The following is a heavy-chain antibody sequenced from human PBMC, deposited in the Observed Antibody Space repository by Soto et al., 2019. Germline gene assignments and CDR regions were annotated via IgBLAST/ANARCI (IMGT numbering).Heavy chain of an antibody. D-gene: IGHD3-3*01. CDR1: GYTFTSYG. CDR2: ISAYNGNT. CDR3: ARDRXDFWSGVSYYYYYGMDV. V-gene: IGHV1-18*04. J-gene: IGHJ6*02. Sequence: ASVKVSCKASGYTFTSYGISWVRQAPGQGLEWMGWISAYNGNTNYAQKLQGRVTMTTDTSTSTAYTELRSLRSDDTAVYYCARDRXDFWSGVSYYYYYGMDVWGQGTTVTVSS.